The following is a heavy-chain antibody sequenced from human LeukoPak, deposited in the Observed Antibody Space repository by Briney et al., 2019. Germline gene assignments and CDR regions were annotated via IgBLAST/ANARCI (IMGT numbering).Heavy chain of an antibody. V-gene: IGHV4-39*07. CDR2: IYYSGST. Sequence: SETLSLTCTVAGGSISSSIYYWGWIRQPPGEGLEWIGSIYYSGSTYYNPSLKSRVTISVDTSKNQFSLKLSSVTAADTAVYYCARRNYYGSGSPVSWGQGTLVTVSS. D-gene: IGHD3-10*01. J-gene: IGHJ5*02. CDR1: GGSISSSIYY. CDR3: ARRNYYGSGSPVS.